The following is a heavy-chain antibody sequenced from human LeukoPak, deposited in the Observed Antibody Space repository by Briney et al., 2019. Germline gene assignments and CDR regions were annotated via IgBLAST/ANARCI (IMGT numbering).Heavy chain of an antibody. CDR2: ISDSGVST. CDR1: GITFSRYA. J-gene: IGHJ5*02. Sequence: PGGSLRLSCAASGITFSRYAMSWVRQAPGKGLEWVSSISDSGVSTYYADSVKGRFTISRDNSKNSLYLQMNSLRAEDTAIYYCAKDSVPMPTGWFDPWGQGTLVTVSS. CDR3: AKDSVPMPTGWFDP. V-gene: IGHV3-23*01. D-gene: IGHD2-2*01.